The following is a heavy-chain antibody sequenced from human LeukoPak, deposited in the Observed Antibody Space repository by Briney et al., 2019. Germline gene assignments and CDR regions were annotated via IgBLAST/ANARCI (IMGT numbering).Heavy chain of an antibody. V-gene: IGHV3-23*01. CDR3: AREYDSSWPS. J-gene: IGHJ5*02. D-gene: IGHD3-22*01. CDR2: ISDNSART. Sequence: GGSLRLSCAASGFSFRTYAMSLVRQAPGKGLEWVSAISDNSARTYYADSVKGRFTISRDNSKNTLFVQMNSLRAEDTAVYYCAREYDSSWPSWGQGTLVTVSS. CDR1: GFSFRTYA.